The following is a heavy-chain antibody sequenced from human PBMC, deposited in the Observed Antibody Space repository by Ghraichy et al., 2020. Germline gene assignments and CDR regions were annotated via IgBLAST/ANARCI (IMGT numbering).Heavy chain of an antibody. D-gene: IGHD3-9*01. Sequence: SETLSLTCTVSGGSISGSYYWSWIRQPAGGGLEWIGFIYTRGNTKNNPSLNSRVTISLDTSKNQFSLKLNSVTAADTAVYYCARDRGAFRYFDLWGRGTLVTVSS. CDR2: IYTRGNT. CDR1: GGSISGSYY. V-gene: IGHV4-4*09. CDR3: ARDRGAFRYFDL. J-gene: IGHJ2*01.